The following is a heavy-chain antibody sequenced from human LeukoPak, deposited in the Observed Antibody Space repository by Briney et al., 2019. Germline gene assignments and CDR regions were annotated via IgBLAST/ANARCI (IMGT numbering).Heavy chain of an antibody. CDR1: GFTFTKFW. CDR3: ASELPYYYLWAFDI. J-gene: IGHJ3*02. CDR2: ISSSGSTI. Sequence: GALRLSCEASGFTFTKFWMSWVRQAPGKGLEWVSYISSSGSTIYYADSVKGRFTISRDNAKNSLYLQMNSLRAEDTAVYYCASELPYYYLWAFDIWGQGTMVTVSS. V-gene: IGHV3-48*01. D-gene: IGHD3-3*01.